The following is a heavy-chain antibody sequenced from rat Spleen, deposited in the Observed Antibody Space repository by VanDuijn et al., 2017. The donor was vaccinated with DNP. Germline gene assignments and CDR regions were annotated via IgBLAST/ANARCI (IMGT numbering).Heavy chain of an antibody. J-gene: IGHJ2*01. Sequence: QVQLKESGPGLVQPEQTLSLTCPVSGFSLTRYHVHWVRQPPGKGLEWMGRIQRGGSTDYNSALKSRLSISRDTSKSQVFLRMNSLQTKDTAIYFCTGGDYWGQGVMVTVST. CDR3: TGGDY. CDR1: GFSLTRYH. CDR2: IQRGGST. V-gene: IGHV2-27*01.